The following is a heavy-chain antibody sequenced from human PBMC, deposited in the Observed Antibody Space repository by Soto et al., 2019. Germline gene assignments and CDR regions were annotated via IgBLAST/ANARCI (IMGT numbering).Heavy chain of an antibody. V-gene: IGHV3-48*02. Sequence: EVQLVESGGNLVQPGGSLRLSCAASGFRFSIYSMNWVRQAPGKGLEWSAYITSDTKTIKYADSVKGRFTISRDNGKNSVYLQMNSLRDEDTAVYYCARSVEGHFDYWGKGTVVTVSA. CDR2: ITSDTKTI. CDR3: ARSVEGHFDY. CDR1: GFRFSIYS. J-gene: IGHJ4*02. D-gene: IGHD6-19*01.